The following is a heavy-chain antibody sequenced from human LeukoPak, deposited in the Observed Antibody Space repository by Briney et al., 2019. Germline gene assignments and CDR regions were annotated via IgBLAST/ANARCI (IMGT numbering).Heavy chain of an antibody. J-gene: IGHJ4*02. V-gene: IGHV4-31*03. D-gene: IGHD3-16*02. Sequence: PLETLSLTCTVSGGSISSGGYYWSWIRQHPGKGLEWIGYIYYSGSTYYNPSLKSRVTISVDTSKNQFSLKLSSVTAADTAAYYCASGVLGDYVWGSYRYAFDYWGQGTLVTVSS. CDR2: IYYSGST. CDR3: ASGVLGDYVWGSYRYAFDY. CDR1: GGSISSGGYY.